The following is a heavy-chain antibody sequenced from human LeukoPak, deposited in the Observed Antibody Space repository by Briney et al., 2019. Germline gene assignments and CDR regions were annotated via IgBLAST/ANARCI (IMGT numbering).Heavy chain of an antibody. CDR1: GFAFSSYA. Sequence: GGSLRLSCAAAGFAFSSYAMSWVHQAPGKGLEWVSAISGSGGSTYYADSVKGRFTISRDNSKNTLYLQMNSLRAEDTAVYYCAKDRNSVSPYYFDYWGQGTLVTVSS. D-gene: IGHD1-14*01. J-gene: IGHJ4*02. V-gene: IGHV3-23*01. CDR2: ISGSGGST. CDR3: AKDRNSVSPYYFDY.